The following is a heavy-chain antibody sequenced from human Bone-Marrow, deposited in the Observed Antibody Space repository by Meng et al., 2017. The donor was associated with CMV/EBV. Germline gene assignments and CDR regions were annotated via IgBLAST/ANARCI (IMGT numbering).Heavy chain of an antibody. V-gene: IGHV7-4-1*01. CDR1: GYTFTSYA. D-gene: IGHD3-3*01. J-gene: IGHJ4*02. CDR2: INTNTGNP. CDR3: ARDKERLLQVYYFDY. Sequence: ASVKVSCKASGYTFTSYAMNWVRQATGQGLEWMGWINTNTGNPTYAQGFTGRFVFSLDTSVSTAYLQICSLKAEDTAVYYCARDKERLLQVYYFDYWGQGTLVTVSS.